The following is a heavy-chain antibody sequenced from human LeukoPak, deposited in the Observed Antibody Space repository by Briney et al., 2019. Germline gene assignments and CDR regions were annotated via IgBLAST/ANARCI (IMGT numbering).Heavy chain of an antibody. CDR2: ISYDGSNK. CDR3: AKDWLGSYDV. D-gene: IGHD1-26*01. CDR1: GFTFSSYG. V-gene: IGHV3-30*18. Sequence: GRSLRLSCAASGFTFSSYGMHWVRQAPGKGLEWVAVISYDGSNKYYADSVKGRFTISRDNSKNTLYLQMNSLRAEDTAVHYCAKDWLGSYDVWGQGTLVTVSS. J-gene: IGHJ4*02.